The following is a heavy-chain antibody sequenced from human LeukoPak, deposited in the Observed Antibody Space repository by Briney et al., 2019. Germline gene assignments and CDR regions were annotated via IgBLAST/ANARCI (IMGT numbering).Heavy chain of an antibody. CDR3: ARDSLIMMGMVTLFDP. Sequence: PGGSLRLSCVASGIILRSHAMSCVSQAPGKGLEWISAISDSGSSEYYADSVKGRFTISRDNSKNTLYLQMNSLRVEDTAVYYCARDSLIMMGMVTLFDPRGQGTLVTVSS. D-gene: IGHD4-23*01. V-gene: IGHV3-23*01. CDR2: ISDSGSSE. CDR1: GIILRSHA. J-gene: IGHJ5*02.